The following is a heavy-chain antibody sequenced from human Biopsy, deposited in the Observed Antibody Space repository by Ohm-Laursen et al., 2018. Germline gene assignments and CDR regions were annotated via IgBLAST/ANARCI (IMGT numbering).Heavy chain of an antibody. J-gene: IGHJ1*01. CDR2: NIPILGTG. CDR3: ATKLTGYFHH. V-gene: IGHV1-69*06. Sequence: SSVKVSCNASGYTFTTYGLSWVRQAPGQGLEWLGGNIPILGTGNYAHQFQDRVTVVADTSTSTATMELRSLRSDDTAVYYCATKLTGYFHHWGQGTLVIVSS. CDR1: GYTFTTYG. D-gene: IGHD3-9*01.